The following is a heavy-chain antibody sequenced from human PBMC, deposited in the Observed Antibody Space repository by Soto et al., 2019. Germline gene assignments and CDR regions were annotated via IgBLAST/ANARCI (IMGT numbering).Heavy chain of an antibody. V-gene: IGHV4-30-2*01. CDR2: ISHSGST. Sequence: QLQLQESGSGLVKPSQILSLTCAVSGGSISSGGYSWTWIRQPPGKGLEWIGYISHSGSTYYNPSLKSRVTISVDRSKNQFSLKLTSVTAADTAVYYCARVGSSSWDFDYWGQGTLVTVSS. CDR3: ARVGSSSWDFDY. D-gene: IGHD6-13*01. CDR1: GGSISSGGYS. J-gene: IGHJ4*02.